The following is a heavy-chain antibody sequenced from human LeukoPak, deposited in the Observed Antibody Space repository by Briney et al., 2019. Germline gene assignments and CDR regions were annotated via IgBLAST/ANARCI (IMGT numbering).Heavy chain of an antibody. V-gene: IGHV4-31*03. CDR3: GAGTFDAFDI. CDR2: IYYSGST. CDR1: GGSINSGGYY. Sequence: SQTLSLTCTVSGGSINSGGYYWSWIRQHPGKGLEWIGHIYYSGSTYYNPSLKSRVTNSVDTSKNQFSLKLSSVTAADTAVYYCGAGTFDAFDIWGQGTMVTVSS. D-gene: IGHD3-10*01. J-gene: IGHJ3*02.